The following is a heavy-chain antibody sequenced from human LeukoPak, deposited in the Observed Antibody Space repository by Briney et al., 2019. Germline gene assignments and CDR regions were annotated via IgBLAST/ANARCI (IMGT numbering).Heavy chain of an antibody. CDR3: ARLQQLVPYYYYGMDV. Sequence: SETLSLTCAVYGGSLNGYYCSWIRQVPGKGLEWIGEINYSESTNYNPSLKSRVTLSVDTSKNQFSLKLSSVTAADTAVYYCARLQQLVPYYYYGMDVWGKGTTVTVSS. V-gene: IGHV4-34*01. CDR1: GGSLNGYY. CDR2: INYSEST. J-gene: IGHJ6*04. D-gene: IGHD6-13*01.